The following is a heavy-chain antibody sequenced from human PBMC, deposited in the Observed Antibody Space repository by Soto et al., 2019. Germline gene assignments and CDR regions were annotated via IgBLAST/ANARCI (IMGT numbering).Heavy chain of an antibody. CDR3: ARESGITIFGVVTYYYYYMDV. V-gene: IGHV4-31*03. CDR2: IYYSGST. D-gene: IGHD3-3*01. Sequence: SETLSLTCTVSGGSISSGGYYWSWNHQQPGKSLEWIGYIYYSGSTYYNPSLKSRVTISVDTSKNQFSLKLGSVTAADTAVYYCARESGITIFGVVTYYYYYMDVWGKGTTVTVSS. CDR1: GGSISSGGYY. J-gene: IGHJ6*03.